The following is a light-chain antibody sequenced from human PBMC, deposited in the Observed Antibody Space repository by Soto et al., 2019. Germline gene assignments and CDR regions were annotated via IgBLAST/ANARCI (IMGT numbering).Light chain of an antibody. Sequence: EIVLAPSPATLSLSPGERATLSCRASQSIRNNLAWYQQKPGQPPRLLIYDASYRATDIPARFSGSGSGTDFTLTINSLESEDFAIYHCQQRSNWPSFGQGTRLEIK. CDR1: QSIRNN. CDR2: DAS. V-gene: IGKV3-11*01. CDR3: QQRSNWPS. J-gene: IGKJ5*01.